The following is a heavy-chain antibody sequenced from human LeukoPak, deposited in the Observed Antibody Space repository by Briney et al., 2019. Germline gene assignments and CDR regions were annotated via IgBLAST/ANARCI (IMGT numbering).Heavy chain of an antibody. D-gene: IGHD1-7*01. CDR2: INPNSGGT. J-gene: IGHJ6*03. CDR3: ARDGNYVSDYYYYHYMDV. V-gene: IGHV1-2*02. CDR1: GYTFTGYY. Sequence: ASVKVSCKASGYTFTGYYMHWVRQAPGQGLEWMGWINPNSGGTNYAQKFQGRVTMTRDTSISTAYMELSRLRSDDTAVYYCARDGNYVSDYYYYHYMDVWGKGTTVTVSS.